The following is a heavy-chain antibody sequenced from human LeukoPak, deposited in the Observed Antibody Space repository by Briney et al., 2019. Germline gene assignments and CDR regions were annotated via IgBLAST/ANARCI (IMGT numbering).Heavy chain of an antibody. V-gene: IGHV4-59*01. D-gene: IGHD1-20*01. J-gene: IGHJ6*02. CDR1: GGSISSYY. Sequence: SETLSLTCTVSGGSISSYYWSWIRQPPGKGREWIGYIYYSGSANYNPSLKSRVTISVDTSKHQFSLKLSSVTAADPAVYYCARENNFYYYYGMDVWGQGTTVTVSS. CDR3: ARENNFYYYYGMDV. CDR2: IYYSGSA.